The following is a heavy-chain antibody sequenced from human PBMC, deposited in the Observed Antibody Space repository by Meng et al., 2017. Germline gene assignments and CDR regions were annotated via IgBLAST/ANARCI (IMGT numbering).Heavy chain of an antibody. D-gene: IGHD2-2*01. V-gene: IGHV1-69*06. J-gene: IGHJ4*02. CDR3: AKSPIVVPAAADY. CDR1: GGTFSSYA. Sequence: VQVGGGVKKAGSSVKVSFKASGGTFSSYAISWVRQAPGQGLEWMGGIIPIFGTANYAQKFQGRVTITADKSTSTAYMELSSLRSEDTAVYYCAKSPIVVPAAADYWGQGTLVTVSS. CDR2: IIPIFGTA.